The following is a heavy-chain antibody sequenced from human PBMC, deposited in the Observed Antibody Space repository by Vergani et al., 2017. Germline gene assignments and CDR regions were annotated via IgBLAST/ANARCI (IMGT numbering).Heavy chain of an antibody. CDR1: GGTFSSYA. J-gene: IGHJ3*02. D-gene: IGHD3-22*01. V-gene: IGHV1-69*01. CDR2: IIPIFGTA. CDR3: ARVQYYYDSSVYYYLSAFDI. Sequence: QVQLVQSGAEVKKPGSSVKVSCKASGGTFSSYAISWVRQAPGQGLEWMGGIIPIFGTANYAQKFQGRVTITADESTSTAYMELSSLRSEDTAVYYCARVQYYYDSSVYYYLSAFDIWGQGTMVTVSS.